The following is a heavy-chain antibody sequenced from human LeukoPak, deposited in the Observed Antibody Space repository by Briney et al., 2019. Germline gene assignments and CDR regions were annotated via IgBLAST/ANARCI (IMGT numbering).Heavy chain of an antibody. J-gene: IGHJ4*02. CDR1: GFTFSSYW. CDR2: IKQDGIEK. D-gene: IGHD6-19*01. V-gene: IGHV3-7*01. Sequence: GGSLRLSCAASGFTFSSYWMSWVRQAPGKGLEWVANIKQDGIEKHYVDSVKGRFTISRDDAKNSLSLQMNSLRDEDTAVYYYARSSSGLYTYHFDYWGQGTLVTVSS. CDR3: ARSSSGLYTYHFDY.